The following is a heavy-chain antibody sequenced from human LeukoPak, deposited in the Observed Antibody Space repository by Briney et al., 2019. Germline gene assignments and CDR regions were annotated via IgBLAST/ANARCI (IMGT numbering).Heavy chain of an antibody. J-gene: IGHJ4*02. CDR3: ARDKKYYDILTGYNTNYYFDY. V-gene: IGHV3-21*01. CDR2: ISSSSSYI. Sequence: PGGSLRLSCAASGFTFSSYSMNWVRQAPGKGLEWVSSISSSSSYIYYADSVKGRFTISRDNAKNSLYLQMNSLRAEDTAVYYCARDKKYYDILTGYNTNYYFDYWGQGTLVTVSS. CDR1: GFTFSSYS. D-gene: IGHD3-9*01.